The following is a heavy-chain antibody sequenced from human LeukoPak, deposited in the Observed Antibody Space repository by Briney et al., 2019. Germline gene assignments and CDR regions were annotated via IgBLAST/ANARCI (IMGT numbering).Heavy chain of an antibody. CDR3: ARDYYDSSGPEGSDAFDI. CDR2: INHSGST. V-gene: IGHV4-34*01. D-gene: IGHD3-22*01. Sequence: PSETLSLTCAVYGGSFSGYYWSWIRQPPGKGLEWIGEINHSGSTNYNPSLKSRVTISVDTSKNQFSLKLSPVTAADTAVYYCARDYYDSSGPEGSDAFDIWGQGTMVTVSS. CDR1: GGSFSGYY. J-gene: IGHJ3*02.